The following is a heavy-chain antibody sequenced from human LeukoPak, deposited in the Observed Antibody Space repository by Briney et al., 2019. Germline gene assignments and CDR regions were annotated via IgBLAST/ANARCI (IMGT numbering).Heavy chain of an antibody. Sequence: SETLSLTCTVSGGSITSSYWSWIRQSPGEALEWFGFIHHNGNTNYNPSLNSRVTISIDTSKNQFSLWLRSVTAADTAVYYCARGWTIFGVDPFDYWGQGILVTVSS. CDR1: GGSITSSY. CDR2: IHHNGNT. D-gene: IGHD3-3*01. CDR3: ARGWTIFGVDPFDY. V-gene: IGHV4-59*01. J-gene: IGHJ4*02.